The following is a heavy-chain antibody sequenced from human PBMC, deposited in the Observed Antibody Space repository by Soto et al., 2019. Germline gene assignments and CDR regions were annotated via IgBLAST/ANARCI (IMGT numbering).Heavy chain of an antibody. D-gene: IGHD2-2*01. J-gene: IGHJ4*02. CDR2: INPIIGKA. Sequence: GASVKVSCKASGDTFSSYTINWVRQAPGQGLEWMGRINPIIGKANYAQKFQGRVTITTDKSTSTAYMELSSLRSEDTAVYYCANDIIVIPGAKGLDYWGQGALVTVSS. CDR1: GDTFSSYT. V-gene: IGHV1-69*02. CDR3: ANDIIVIPGAKGLDY.